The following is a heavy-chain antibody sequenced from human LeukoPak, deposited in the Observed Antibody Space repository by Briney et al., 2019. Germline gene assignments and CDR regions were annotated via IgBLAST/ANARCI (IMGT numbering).Heavy chain of an antibody. CDR3: ARVSIVVVVAATPFDY. CDR2: ISAYNGNT. J-gene: IGHJ4*02. D-gene: IGHD2-15*01. V-gene: IGHV1-18*01. CDR1: GYTFTSYG. Sequence: ASVKVSCXASGYTFTSYGISWVRQAHGQGLEWMGWISAYNGNTNYAQKLQDRVTMTTDTSTSTAYMELRSLRSDDTAVYYCARVSIVVVVAATPFDYWGQGTLVTVSS.